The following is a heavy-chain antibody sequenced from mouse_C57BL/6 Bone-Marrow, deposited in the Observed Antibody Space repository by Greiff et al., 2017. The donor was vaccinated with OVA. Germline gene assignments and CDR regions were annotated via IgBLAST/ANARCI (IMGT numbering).Heavy chain of an antibody. Sequence: EVMLVESGGGLVKPGGSLKLSCAASGFTFSDYGVHWVRQAPEKGLEWVAYISSGSSTIYYADTVKGRFTISRDNAKNTLFLQMTSLRSEDTAMQYCARELYGNFWYFDVWGTGTTVTVSS. D-gene: IGHD2-1*01. V-gene: IGHV5-17*01. CDR3: ARELYGNFWYFDV. CDR2: ISSGSSTI. J-gene: IGHJ1*03. CDR1: GFTFSDYG.